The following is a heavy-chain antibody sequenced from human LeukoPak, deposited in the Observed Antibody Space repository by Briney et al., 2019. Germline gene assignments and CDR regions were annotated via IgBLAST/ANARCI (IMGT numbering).Heavy chain of an antibody. CDR1: GASINSYY. J-gene: IGHJ5*02. V-gene: IGHV4-59*01. CDR2: IYYTGST. CDR3: ARDFFDSSGSFDP. D-gene: IGHD3-22*01. Sequence: SETLSLTCTVSGASINSYYWGWIRQPPGRGLEWIGYIYYTGSTNYNPSLKSRATISVDTSKNQFSLRLTSVTAADTAVYYCARDFFDSSGSFDPWGQGALVSVSS.